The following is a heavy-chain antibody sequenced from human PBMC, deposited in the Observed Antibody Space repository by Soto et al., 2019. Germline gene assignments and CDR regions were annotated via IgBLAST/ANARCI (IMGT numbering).Heavy chain of an antibody. CDR2: ISYDGSNK. D-gene: IGHD4-4*01. V-gene: IGHV3-30*03. CDR3: AFLGNYGWKGGMDV. Sequence: QVQLVESGGGVVQPGRSLRLSCAASGFTFSSYGMHWVRQAPGKGLEWVAVISYDGSNKYYADSVKGRFTISRDNXXNTLYLQMNSLRAEDTAVYYCAFLGNYGWKGGMDVWGQGTTVTVSS. CDR1: GFTFSSYG. J-gene: IGHJ6*02.